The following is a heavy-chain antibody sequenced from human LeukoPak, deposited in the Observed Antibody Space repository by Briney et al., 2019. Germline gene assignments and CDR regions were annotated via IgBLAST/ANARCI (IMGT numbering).Heavy chain of an antibody. Sequence: GGSLRLSCAVSGFTFSSYCMHWVRQAPGKGLVWVSRIDRDGSRINYADSVKGRFTISRDNGKNTLFLQMNSLRAEDAAVYYCVRGNDYGGPHYWGQGTLVTVSS. CDR3: VRGNDYGGPHY. D-gene: IGHD4-23*01. J-gene: IGHJ4*02. V-gene: IGHV3-74*01. CDR2: IDRDGSRI. CDR1: GFTFSSYC.